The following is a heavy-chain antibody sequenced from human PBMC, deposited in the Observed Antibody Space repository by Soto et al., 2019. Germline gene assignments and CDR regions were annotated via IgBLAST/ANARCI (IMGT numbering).Heavy chain of an antibody. CDR2: IIPIFGTA. Sequence: ASVKVSCKASGGTFSSYAISWVRQAPGQGLEWMGGIIPIFGTAKSSQKFQDRVIITRDTSASTAYMDLRSLRSEDTAVYYCARGIATGQLDPWGQGTLVTVSS. D-gene: IGHD2-15*01. CDR1: GGTFSSYA. J-gene: IGHJ5*02. V-gene: IGHV1-69*05. CDR3: ARGIATGQLDP.